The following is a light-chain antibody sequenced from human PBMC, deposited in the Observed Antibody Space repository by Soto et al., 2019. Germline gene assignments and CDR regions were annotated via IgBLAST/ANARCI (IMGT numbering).Light chain of an antibody. J-gene: IGKJ5*01. CDR1: QDIRTW. Sequence: DVQMTQSPSFLSASVGERVTITCRASQDIRTWLAWYQQEPGKAPKILIYGASTLQSGVPSRFSGSGSGTYFTLTISSLQPEDLATYYCQHATTFPITFGQGTRLEIK. V-gene: IGKV1-12*01. CDR2: GAS. CDR3: QHATTFPIT.